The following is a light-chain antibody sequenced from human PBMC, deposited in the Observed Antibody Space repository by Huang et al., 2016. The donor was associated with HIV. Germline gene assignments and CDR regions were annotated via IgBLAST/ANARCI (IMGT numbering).Light chain of an antibody. CDR1: RSVSTK. CDR2: GSS. CDR3: HQYNNWLLS. V-gene: IGKV3-15*01. J-gene: IGKJ4*01. Sequence: EIVMTQSPATLSVSPGQRVTLSCRANRSVSTKLAWYQQRHGQAPRLLIYGSSTRAPGIPALFSGSGSGTDFSLTISSLQSEDFALYYCHQYNNWLLSFGGGTRV.